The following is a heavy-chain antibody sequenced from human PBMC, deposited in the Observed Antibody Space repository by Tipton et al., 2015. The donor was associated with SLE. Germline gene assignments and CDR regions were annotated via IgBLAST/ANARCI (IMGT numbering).Heavy chain of an antibody. CDR2: IYHTGST. D-gene: IGHD3-3*01. Sequence: GLVKPSETLSLTCTVSGGSISSYCWNWFRQPPGKELEWIGYIYHTGSTNYNPSLRSRVAISVDTSKNQFSLILNSLTGADTAVYYCARGIATGAIFGVVPLFWGQGGMVSVSS. CDR1: GGSISSYC. J-gene: IGHJ3*01. CDR3: ARGIATGAIFGVVPLF. V-gene: IGHV4-59*12.